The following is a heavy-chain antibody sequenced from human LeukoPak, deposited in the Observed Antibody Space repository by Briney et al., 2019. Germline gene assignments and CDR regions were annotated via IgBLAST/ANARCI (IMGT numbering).Heavy chain of an antibody. D-gene: IGHD3-3*01. CDR1: GYTFTGYY. CDR2: INPNSGGT. J-gene: IGHJ4*02. V-gene: IGHV1-2*02. CDR3: ARGLYYDFWSGYPLGY. Sequence: ASVKVSCKASGYTFTGYYMHWVRQAPGQGLEWMGWINPNSGGTNYAQKFQGRVTMTRDTSISTAYMELSRLRSDDTAVYYCARGLYYDFWSGYPLGYWGRGTLVTVSS.